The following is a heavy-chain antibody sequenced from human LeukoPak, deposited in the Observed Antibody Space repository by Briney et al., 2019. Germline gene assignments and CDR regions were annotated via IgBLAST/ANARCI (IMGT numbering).Heavy chain of an antibody. CDR3: VRDLYSDYNWFDP. CDR1: TFTFSDYW. CDR2: ISDDGSST. J-gene: IGHJ5*02. Sequence: GGSLRLSCAASTFTFSDYWMHWVRQAPGKGLVWVSRISDDGSSTTYADSVRGRFTISRDNAKNTLYLQMNCLRVEGTAMYYCVRDLYSDYNWFDPWGQGTLVTVSS. V-gene: IGHV3-74*01. D-gene: IGHD4-11*01.